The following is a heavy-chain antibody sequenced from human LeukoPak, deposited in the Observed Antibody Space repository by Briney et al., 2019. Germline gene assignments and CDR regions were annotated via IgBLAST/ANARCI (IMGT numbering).Heavy chain of an antibody. CDR3: ARAQSFYYYGMDV. CDR2: ISSSGSTI. J-gene: IGHJ6*02. D-gene: IGHD4-11*01. V-gene: IGHV3-48*03. CDR1: GFTFSSYE. Sequence: NPGGSLRLSCAASGFTFSSYEMNWVRQAPGKGPEWVSYISSSGSTIYYADSVKGRFTISRDNAKNSLYLQMNSLRAEDTAVYYCARAQSFYYYGMDVWGQGTTVTVSS.